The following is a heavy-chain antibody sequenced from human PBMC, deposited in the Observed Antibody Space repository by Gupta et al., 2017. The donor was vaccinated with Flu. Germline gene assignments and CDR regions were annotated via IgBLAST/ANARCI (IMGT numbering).Heavy chain of an antibody. J-gene: IGHJ4*02. V-gene: IGHV4-39*01. CDR2: IYSSGST. CDR1: GASISSSIYY. CDR3: GGAPAGHHIWTCHFDY. D-gene: IGHD6-13*01. Sequence: QLQLQESVPGLVKPSETLSLTCTLSGASISSSIYYWGWIRQPPGKGLEWIGNIYSSGSTYYNPSLKSRVTIPVVTSKNPFYLDLSSVTAADTAVDSCGGAPAGHHIWTCHFDYWGQGALVTGSS.